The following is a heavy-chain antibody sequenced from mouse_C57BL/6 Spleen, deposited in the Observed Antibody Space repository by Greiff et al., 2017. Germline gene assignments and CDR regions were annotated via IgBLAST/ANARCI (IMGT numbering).Heavy chain of an antibody. J-gene: IGHJ3*01. CDR3: ARDYDYDGGFAD. V-gene: IGHV1-76*01. CDR1: GYTFTDYY. D-gene: IGHD2-4*01. CDR2: IYPGSGNT. Sequence: QVQLKQSGAELVRPGASVKLSCKASGYTFTDYYINWVKQRPGQGLEWIARIYPGSGNTYYNEKFKGKATLTAEKSSSTAYMQLSSLTSEDSAVYFCARDYDYDGGFADGGQGTLVTVSA.